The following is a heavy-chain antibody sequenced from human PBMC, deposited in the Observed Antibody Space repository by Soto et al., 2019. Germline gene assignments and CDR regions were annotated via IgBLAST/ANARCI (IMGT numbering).Heavy chain of an antibody. D-gene: IGHD2-15*01. CDR3: ARSPYCSGGSCQSAFDI. CDR2: IYYSGST. CDR1: GGSISSSSYY. V-gene: IGHV4-39*01. J-gene: IGHJ3*02. Sequence: QLLESGPGLVKPSETLSLTCTVSGGSISSSSYYWGWIRQPPGKGLEWIGSIYYSGSTYYNPSLKSRVTISVDTSKNQFSLKLSSVTAADTAVYYCARSPYCSGGSCQSAFDIWGQGTMVTVSS.